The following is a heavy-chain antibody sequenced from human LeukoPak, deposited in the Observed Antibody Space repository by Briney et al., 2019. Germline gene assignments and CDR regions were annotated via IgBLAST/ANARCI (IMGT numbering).Heavy chain of an antibody. J-gene: IGHJ6*03. CDR3: AREGGMVRGVILDYYYYYMDV. CDR2: INPSGGST. D-gene: IGHD3-10*01. V-gene: IGHV1-46*01. CDR1: GYTFTSYF. Sequence: ASVKVSCKSYGYTFTSYFMHWVRQAPGQGLEWMGIINPSGGSTNYAQKFQGRVTITADKSTSIAYMELSSLRSEDTAVYYCAREGGMVRGVILDYYYYYMDVWGKGTTVTVSS.